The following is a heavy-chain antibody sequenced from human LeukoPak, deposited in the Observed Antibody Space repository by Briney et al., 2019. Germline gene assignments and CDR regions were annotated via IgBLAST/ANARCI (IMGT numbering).Heavy chain of an antibody. CDR1: GFTFSSYA. V-gene: IGHV3-30*04. J-gene: IGHJ4*02. Sequence: GGSLRLSCAASGFTFSSYAMHWVRQAPGKGLEWVAVISYDGSNKYYADSVKGRFTISRDNSKNTLYLQMNSLRAEDTAVYYCARAATNGNFDYWGQGTLVTVSS. D-gene: IGHD2-15*01. CDR2: ISYDGSNK. CDR3: ARAATNGNFDY.